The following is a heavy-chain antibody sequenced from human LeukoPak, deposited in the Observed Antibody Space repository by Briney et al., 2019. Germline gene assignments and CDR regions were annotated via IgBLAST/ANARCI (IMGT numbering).Heavy chain of an antibody. CDR1: GGPISSGDYS. CDR3: ARGYCTNGVCDQSLFEY. D-gene: IGHD2-8*01. CDR2: IYYSEST. J-gene: IGHJ4*02. V-gene: IGHV4-30-4*01. Sequence: KTSQTLSLTCTVSGGPISSGDYSRSWIRQPPGKGLEWIGYIYYSESTNYNPSLKSRVTISVDTSKNQFSLKLVSVTAADTAVYYCARGYCTNGVCDQSLFEYWGQGTLVTVSS.